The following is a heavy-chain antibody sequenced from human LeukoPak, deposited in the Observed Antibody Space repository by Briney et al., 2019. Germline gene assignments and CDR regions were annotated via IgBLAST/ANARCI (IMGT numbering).Heavy chain of an antibody. CDR3: ATEQWLRYYGY. Sequence: SETLSLTSSVSGGSISCGSYYWSWIRQPAGEGLEWIGRSYNSGSTNYNPSLRSRVTISVDTSKNQFSLKLSSVTAADTAVYYCATEQWLRYYGYWGQGTLVTVSS. CDR2: SYNSGST. CDR1: GGSISCGSYY. J-gene: IGHJ4*02. V-gene: IGHV4-61*02. D-gene: IGHD5-12*01.